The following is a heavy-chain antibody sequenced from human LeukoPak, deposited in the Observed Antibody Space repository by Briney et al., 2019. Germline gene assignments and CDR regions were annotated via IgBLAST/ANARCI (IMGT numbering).Heavy chain of an antibody. Sequence: SETLSLTCSVSAYSISSGYYWGWIRQPPGKGLEWIGSIYYIGSTYYNPSLESRVTISLDTSKNQFSLRLSSVTAADTAVYYCARELSEIEMSTPYWGQGTLVTVSS. J-gene: IGHJ4*02. D-gene: IGHD5-24*01. CDR3: ARELSEIEMSTPY. V-gene: IGHV4-38-2*02. CDR2: IYYIGST. CDR1: AYSISSGYY.